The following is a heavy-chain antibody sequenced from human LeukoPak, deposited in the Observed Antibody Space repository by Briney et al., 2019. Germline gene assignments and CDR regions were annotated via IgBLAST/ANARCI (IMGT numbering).Heavy chain of an antibody. D-gene: IGHD6-19*01. CDR3: ARGKGSGWTFDY. Sequence: SETLSLTCAVYGGSFSGYYWTWIRQPPGKGLEWIGEINHSGSTNYNPSLKSRVTISVDTSKNQFSLKLSSVTAADTAVYYCARGKGSGWTFDYWGQGTLVTVSS. CDR2: INHSGST. J-gene: IGHJ4*02. V-gene: IGHV4-34*01. CDR1: GGSFSGYY.